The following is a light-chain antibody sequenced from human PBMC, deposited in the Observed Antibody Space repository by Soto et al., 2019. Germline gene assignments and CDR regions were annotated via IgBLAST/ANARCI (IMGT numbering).Light chain of an antibody. Sequence: DIQMTQSPSSLSASVGDRVTITCRASQSISSYLNWYQQKAGTAPKLLIYAASSLQSGVPSRFSGSGSGTDFTLTISSLQPEDFATYHCQQSYSSPRTFGQGTKVEIK. CDR3: QQSYSSPRT. V-gene: IGKV1-39*01. CDR2: AAS. CDR1: QSISSY. J-gene: IGKJ2*01.